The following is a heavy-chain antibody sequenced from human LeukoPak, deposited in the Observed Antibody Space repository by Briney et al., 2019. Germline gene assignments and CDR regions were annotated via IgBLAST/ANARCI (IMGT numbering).Heavy chain of an antibody. CDR2: ISGSGGST. CDR3: AKLYSSNSGIFDY. J-gene: IGHJ4*02. Sequence: GSLRLSCAASGFTFSDYAMSWVRQAPGKGLEWVSAISGSGGSTYYADSVKGRFTISRDNSKYTLYLQMNSLRAEDTAIYYCAKLYSSNSGIFDYWGQGTLVTVSS. V-gene: IGHV3-23*01. D-gene: IGHD6-13*01. CDR1: GFTFSDYA.